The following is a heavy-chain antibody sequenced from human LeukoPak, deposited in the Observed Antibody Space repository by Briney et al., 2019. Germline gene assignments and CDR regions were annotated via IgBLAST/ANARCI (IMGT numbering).Heavy chain of an antibody. CDR2: ISSSTGNT. CDR3: VRLPLGYCSSTSCLD. V-gene: IGHV1-18*04. J-gene: IGHJ4*02. D-gene: IGHD2-2*01. CDR1: GYTFTAYG. Sequence: ASVKVSCKASGYTFTAYGITWLRQAPGQGLEWMGWISSSTGNTKYAQKLQDRVTMTTDTSTSTAYLYLRNLRSDDTAVYYCVRLPLGYCSSTSCLDWGQGTLVTVSS.